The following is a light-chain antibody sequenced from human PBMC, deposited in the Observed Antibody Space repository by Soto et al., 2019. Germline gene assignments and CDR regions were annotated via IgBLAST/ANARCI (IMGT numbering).Light chain of an antibody. J-gene: IGKJ3*01. CDR1: QDISNY. CDR3: QQYDNLPFT. CDR2: DAS. V-gene: IGKV1-33*01. Sequence: DIQMTQSPSSLSASVGDRVTITCQASQDISNYLNWYQQKTGKAPKLLIYDASNLETGVPSRFSGSESGTYFTFTISSLQPEDIATYYCQQYDNLPFTFGPGTKVDIK.